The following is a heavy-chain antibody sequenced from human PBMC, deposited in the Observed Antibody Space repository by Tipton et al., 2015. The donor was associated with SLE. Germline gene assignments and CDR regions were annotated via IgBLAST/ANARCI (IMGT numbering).Heavy chain of an antibody. J-gene: IGHJ5*02. CDR3: AREASYCGGDCYPSWFDP. Sequence: TLSLTCTVYTGSFSGYYWSRIRQPPGKGLEWIGEINHSGSTNYNPSLKSRVTISVDTSKNQFSLKLSSVTAADTAVYYCAREASYCGGDCYPSWFDPWGQGTLVTVSS. CDR2: INHSGST. V-gene: IGHV4-34*01. CDR1: TGSFSGYY. D-gene: IGHD2-21*01.